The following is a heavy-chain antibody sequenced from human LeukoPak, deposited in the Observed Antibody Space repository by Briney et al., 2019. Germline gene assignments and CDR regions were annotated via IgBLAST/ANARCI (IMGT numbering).Heavy chain of an antibody. D-gene: IGHD2-15*01. CDR1: GFTFSNYA. Sequence: GGSLRLSCAASGFTFSNYAMHWVHQAPGKGLEYVSAISSNGGITYYANSVEGRFTISRDNSKNTLHLQMGSLRAEDVAVYYCARDQLILSYYYGMDVWGQGTTVTVSS. CDR3: ARDQLILSYYYGMDV. CDR2: ISSNGGIT. V-gene: IGHV3-64*01. J-gene: IGHJ6*02.